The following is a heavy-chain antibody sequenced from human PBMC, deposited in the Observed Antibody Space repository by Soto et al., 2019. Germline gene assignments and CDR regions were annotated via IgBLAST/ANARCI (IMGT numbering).Heavy chain of an antibody. D-gene: IGHD6-6*01. V-gene: IGHV1-2*02. J-gene: IGHJ4*02. CDR2: VNPNTGGT. CDR1: GYTFTGSY. CDR3: ARGGYSSSSPSDY. Sequence: QVQLVQSGAEVKKPGASVKVSCKASGYTFTGSYMHWVRQAPGQGLEWMGWVNPNTGGTNDAQKFQGRVTMTRDTSISTAYMELSRLSSDDTAVFYCARGGYSSSSPSDYWGQGTLVTVSS.